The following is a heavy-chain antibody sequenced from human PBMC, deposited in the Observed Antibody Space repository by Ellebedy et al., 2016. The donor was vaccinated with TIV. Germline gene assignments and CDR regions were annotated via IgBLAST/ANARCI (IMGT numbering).Heavy chain of an antibody. D-gene: IGHD6-13*01. CDR1: GDSISSIIHY. V-gene: IGHV4-39*07. CDR2: IYYRGNT. Sequence: MPSETLSLTCNVSGDSISSIIHYWDWIRQSPGKGPEWIASIYYRGNTYYNPSLKSRVTISVDTSKNQFSLKLNSVTAADTAVYYCARVVWQQPVSYALDIWGQGTMVTVSS. J-gene: IGHJ3*02. CDR3: ARVVWQQPVSYALDI.